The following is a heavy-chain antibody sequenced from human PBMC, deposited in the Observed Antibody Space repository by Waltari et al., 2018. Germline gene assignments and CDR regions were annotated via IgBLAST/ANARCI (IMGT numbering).Heavy chain of an antibody. CDR3: ARVLRTRYSSSGGYFDY. D-gene: IGHD6-13*01. J-gene: IGHJ4*02. V-gene: IGHV3-20*03. Sequence: SVKGRFTISRDNAKNSLYLQMNSLRAEDTALYYCARVLRTRYSSSGGYFDYWGQGTLVTVSS.